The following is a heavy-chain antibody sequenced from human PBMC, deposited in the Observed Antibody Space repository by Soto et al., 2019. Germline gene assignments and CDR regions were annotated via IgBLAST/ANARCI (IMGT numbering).Heavy chain of an antibody. CDR1: GVSINNYY. Sequence: SETLSLTCTVSGVSINNYYWSWIRQPPGKXLEWVGYIYYSGSTSYNPSLKSRVTISIDMSKNLFSLRLTSMTAADTAVYYCARGPNYYDASGYFDYGLDVWGQGTTVTVSS. CDR2: IYYSGST. J-gene: IGHJ6*02. D-gene: IGHD3-22*01. CDR3: ARGPNYYDASGYFDYGLDV. V-gene: IGHV4-59*01.